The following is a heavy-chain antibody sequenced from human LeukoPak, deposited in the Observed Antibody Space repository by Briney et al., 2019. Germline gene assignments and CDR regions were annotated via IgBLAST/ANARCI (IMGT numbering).Heavy chain of an antibody. J-gene: IGHJ3*02. CDR1: GFTFSSYS. Sequence: GGSLRLSCAASGFTFSSYSMNWVRQAPGKGLEWVSSISSSSSYIYYADSVKGRFTISRDNAKNSLYLQMNSLRAEDTAVYYCARATTDYGDYDVDAFDIWGQGTMVTVSS. D-gene: IGHD4-17*01. CDR3: ARATTDYGDYDVDAFDI. CDR2: ISSSSSYI. V-gene: IGHV3-21*01.